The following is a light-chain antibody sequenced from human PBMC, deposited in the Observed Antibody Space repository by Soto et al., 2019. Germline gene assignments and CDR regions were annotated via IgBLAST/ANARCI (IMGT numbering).Light chain of an antibody. CDR3: QSYDSSLSGSV. CDR2: DNN. CDR1: SSSIGAGYG. J-gene: IGLJ1*01. V-gene: IGLV1-40*01. Sequence: QTVVTQPPSVSGAPGQRVTISCTGSSSSIGAGYGVHWYQQLPGAAPKLLINDNNNRPSGVPDRFSGSKSGTSASLAITGLQAEDEADYYCQSYDSSLSGSVVGTGTKVTVL.